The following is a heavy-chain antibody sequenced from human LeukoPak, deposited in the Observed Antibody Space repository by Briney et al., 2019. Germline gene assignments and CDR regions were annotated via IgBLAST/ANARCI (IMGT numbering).Heavy chain of an antibody. V-gene: IGHV1-2*06. Sequence: ASVKVSCKASGGTFSSYAISWVRQAPGQGLEGMARINPNSGGTNYAQKFQGRVTMTRDTSISTAYMELSRLRSDDTAVYYCAREFYYDSSGYDAFDICGQGTMVTVSS. J-gene: IGHJ3*02. CDR1: GGTFSSYA. CDR3: AREFYYDSSGYDAFDI. D-gene: IGHD3-22*01. CDR2: INPNSGGT.